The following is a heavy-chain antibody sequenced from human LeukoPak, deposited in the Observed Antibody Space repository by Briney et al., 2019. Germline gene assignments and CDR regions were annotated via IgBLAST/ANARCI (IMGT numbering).Heavy chain of an antibody. CDR2: ISGSGGST. Sequence: GGSLRLSCAASGFTFSSYAMSWVRQAPGKGLEWVSAISGSGGSTYYADSVKGRFTISRGNSKNTLYLQMNSLRAEDTAVYYCAKAYSASEQWLVRGFDYWGQGTLVTVSS. CDR3: AKAYSASEQWLVRGFDY. D-gene: IGHD6-19*01. J-gene: IGHJ4*02. V-gene: IGHV3-23*01. CDR1: GFTFSSYA.